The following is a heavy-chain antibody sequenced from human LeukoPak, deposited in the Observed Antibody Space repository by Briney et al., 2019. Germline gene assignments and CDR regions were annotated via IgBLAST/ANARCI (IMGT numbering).Heavy chain of an antibody. V-gene: IGHV4-34*01. J-gene: IGHJ4*02. CDR2: INHSGST. CDR1: GGSFSGYY. CDR3: ARGRDSGYYGSGSYRLFDY. D-gene: IGHD3-10*01. Sequence: SETLSLTCAVYGGSFSGYYWSWIRQPPGKGLEWIGEINHSGSTNYNPSLKSRVTISVDTSKNQFSLKLSSVTAADTAVYYCARGRDSGYYGSGSYRLFDYWGQGTLVTVSS.